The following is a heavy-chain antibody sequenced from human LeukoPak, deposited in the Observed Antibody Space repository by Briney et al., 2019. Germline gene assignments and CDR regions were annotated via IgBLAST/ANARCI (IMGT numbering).Heavy chain of an antibody. D-gene: IGHD2-21*01. CDR1: GGTYSRYA. Sequence: AASVKVSCKASGGTYSRYAINWVRLAPGQGLEWMGRIIPVLGIANYAQKFQGRVTITADKSTSTAYMELSSLRSEDTAVYYCARADRLHGGPYLIGPWGQGTLVTVSS. J-gene: IGHJ5*02. CDR3: ARADRLHGGPYLIGP. CDR2: IIPVLGIA. V-gene: IGHV1-69*04.